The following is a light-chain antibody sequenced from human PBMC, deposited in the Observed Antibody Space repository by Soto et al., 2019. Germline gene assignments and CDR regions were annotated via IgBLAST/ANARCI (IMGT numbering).Light chain of an antibody. V-gene: IGLV2-8*01. CDR3: SSFASSNTWV. J-gene: IGLJ3*02. CDR1: RSDVGAYNY. Sequence: QSALTQPPSASGSPGQSVTISCTGTRSDVGAYNYVSWYQQHAGKAPKLVIYEVTTRPSGVPDRFSGSKSANTASLTVSGLQAEDEADYYCSSFASSNTWVFGGGTKLTV. CDR2: EVT.